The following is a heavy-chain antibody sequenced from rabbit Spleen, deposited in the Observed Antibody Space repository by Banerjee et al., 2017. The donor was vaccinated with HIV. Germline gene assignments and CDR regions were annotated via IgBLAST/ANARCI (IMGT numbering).Heavy chain of an antibody. V-gene: IGHV1S40*01. CDR3: ARGGASVGDGINL. D-gene: IGHD5-1*01. Sequence: QSLEESGGGLVKPGASLTLTCKASGFSFNSGYDMCWVRQAPGKGLEWVACAYAGSSGSTYYATWAKGRFTISKTSSTTVTLQMTSLTAADTATYFCARGGASVGDGINLWGPGTLVTVS. CDR1: GFSFNSGYD. CDR2: AYAGSSGST. J-gene: IGHJ4*01.